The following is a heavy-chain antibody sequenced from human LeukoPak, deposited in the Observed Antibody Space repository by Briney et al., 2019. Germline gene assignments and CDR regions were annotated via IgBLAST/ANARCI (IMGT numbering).Heavy chain of an antibody. CDR1: GFTFSSYA. CDR2: ISGSGGST. V-gene: IGHV3-23*01. CDR3: AKEEQWLVLYYFDY. J-gene: IGHJ4*02. Sequence: GGSLRLSCAASGFTFSSYAMSWVRQAPGKGLEWVSAISGSGGSTYYADSVKGRFTISRDNSKNTLCLQMSSLRAEDTAVYYCAKEEQWLVLYYFDYWGQGTLVTVSS. D-gene: IGHD6-19*01.